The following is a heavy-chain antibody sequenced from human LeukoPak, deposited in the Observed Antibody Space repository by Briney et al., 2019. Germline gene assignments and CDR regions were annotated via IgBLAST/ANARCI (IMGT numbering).Heavy chain of an antibody. J-gene: IGHJ4*02. CDR1: GGSISSGGYY. D-gene: IGHD3-10*01. CDR2: IYYSGST. CDR3: ARLRRESYYFDY. Sequence: SETLSLTCPVSGGSISSGGYYCSWIRQHPGKGLEWIGYIYYSGSTYYNPSLKSRVTISVDTSKNQFSLKLSSVTAADTAVYYCARLRRESYYFDYWGQGTLVTVSS. V-gene: IGHV4-31*03.